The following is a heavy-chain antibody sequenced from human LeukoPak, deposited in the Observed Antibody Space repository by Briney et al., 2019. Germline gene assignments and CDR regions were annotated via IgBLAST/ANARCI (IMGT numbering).Heavy chain of an antibody. CDR2: ISAYNGNT. Sequence: ASVKVSCTASGYIFTSYDINWVRQATGQGLEWMGWISAYNGNTNYAQKLQGRVTMTTDTSTGTAYMELRSLRSDDTAVYYCARDLTVTTPDYWGQGTLVAVSS. J-gene: IGHJ4*02. D-gene: IGHD4-17*01. CDR1: GYIFTSYD. CDR3: ARDLTVTTPDY. V-gene: IGHV1-18*01.